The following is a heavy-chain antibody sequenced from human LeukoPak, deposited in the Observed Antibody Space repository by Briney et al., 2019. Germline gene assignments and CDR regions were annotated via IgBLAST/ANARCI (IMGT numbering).Heavy chain of an antibody. CDR1: GFTFDDYA. J-gene: IGHJ1*01. V-gene: IGHV3-9*01. CDR3: ARDMSRYCSSTSCYGHFQH. D-gene: IGHD2-2*01. Sequence: GRSLRLSCAASGFTFDDYAMHWVRQAPGKGLEWVSGISWNSGSIGYADSVKGRFTISRDNAKNSLYLQMNSLRAEDTAVYYCARDMSRYCSSTSCYGHFQHWGQGTLVTVSS. CDR2: ISWNSGSI.